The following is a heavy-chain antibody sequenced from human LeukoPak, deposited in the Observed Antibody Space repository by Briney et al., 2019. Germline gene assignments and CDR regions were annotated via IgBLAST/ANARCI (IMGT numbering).Heavy chain of an antibody. CDR2: ISAYNGNI. D-gene: IGHD3-10*01. V-gene: IGHV1-18*01. CDR3: AREHGSGSYYNPVGFDY. CDR1: GYTFSSYG. Sequence: VSVKVSCKASGYTFSSYGISWVRQAPGQGLEWMGWISAYNGNINYIQKFQGRVTMTTDTSTSTAYMELRSLRSDDTAVYYCAREHGSGSYYNPVGFDYWGQGTLVTVSS. J-gene: IGHJ4*02.